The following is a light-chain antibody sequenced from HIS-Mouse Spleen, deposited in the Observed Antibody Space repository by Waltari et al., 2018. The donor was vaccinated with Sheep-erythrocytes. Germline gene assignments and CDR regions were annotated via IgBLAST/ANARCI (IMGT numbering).Light chain of an antibody. CDR1: SSDVGCYNY. J-gene: IGLJ3*02. Sequence: QSALTQPRSVSGSPGQSVTISCTGTSSDVGCYNYVPWYQQHPGKAPKLMIYDVSKRPSGVPDRFSGSKSGNTASLTISGLQAEDEADYYCCSYAGSSTPWVFGGGTKLTVL. CDR2: DVS. CDR3: CSYAGSSTPWV. V-gene: IGLV2-11*01.